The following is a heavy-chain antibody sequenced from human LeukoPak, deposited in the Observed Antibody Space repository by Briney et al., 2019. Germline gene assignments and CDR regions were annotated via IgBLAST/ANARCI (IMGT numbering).Heavy chain of an antibody. J-gene: IGHJ4*02. Sequence: SETLSLTCAVYGGSFSGYYWSWIRQPPGKGLEWIGEINHSGSTNYNPSLKIRVTISVDTSKNQFSLKLSSVTAADTAVYYCASGAVAGTGGYWGQGTLVTVSS. D-gene: IGHD6-19*01. CDR1: GGSFSGYY. V-gene: IGHV4-34*01. CDR3: ASGAVAGTGGY. CDR2: INHSGST.